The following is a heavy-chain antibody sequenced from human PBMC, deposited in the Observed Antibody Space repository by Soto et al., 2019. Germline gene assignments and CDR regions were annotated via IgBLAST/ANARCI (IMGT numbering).Heavy chain of an antibody. J-gene: IGHJ5*02. D-gene: IGHD3-10*01. CDR3: TKDQQQLLVRGWFDP. Sequence: QVQLVESGGGVVQPGRSLRLSCAASGFSVSSYGMHWVRQAPGKGLEWVAHISKDGGNKYYGDSVKGRFTISRDNSENTPYLEVNSLRPEDTAVYFCTKDQQQLLVRGWFDPWGQGTLVIVSS. V-gene: IGHV3-30*18. CDR2: ISKDGGNK. CDR1: GFSVSSYG.